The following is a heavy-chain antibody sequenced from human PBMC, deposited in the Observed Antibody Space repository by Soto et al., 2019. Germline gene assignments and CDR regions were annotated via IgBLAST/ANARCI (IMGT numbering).Heavy chain of an antibody. V-gene: IGHV4-59*04. J-gene: IGHJ6*02. CDR3: AGGGGGGWTYGYYYYGMDV. D-gene: IGHD6-19*01. Sequence: SETLSLTCTVSGGSINGYFWTWIRQPPGKGLEWIGYIFYSGSTYYNPSLKSRVTISVDTSKNQFSLKLSSVTAADTAVYYCAGGGGGGWTYGYYYYGMDVWGQGTTVTVSS. CDR2: IFYSGST. CDR1: GGSINGYF.